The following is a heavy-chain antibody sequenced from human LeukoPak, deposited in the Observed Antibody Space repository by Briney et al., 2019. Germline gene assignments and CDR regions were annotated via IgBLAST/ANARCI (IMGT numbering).Heavy chain of an antibody. CDR1: GYTFTGYY. CDR2: INPNSGGT. J-gene: IGHJ4*02. CDR3: ARDVKNSYSSGWYGFDY. Sequence: ASVKVSCKASGYTFTGYYMHWVRQAPGQGLEWMGWINPNSGGTNYAQKFQGRVTMTRDTSISTAYMEPSRLRSDDTAVYYCARDVKNSYSSGWYGFDYWGQGTLVTVSS. V-gene: IGHV1-2*02. D-gene: IGHD6-19*01.